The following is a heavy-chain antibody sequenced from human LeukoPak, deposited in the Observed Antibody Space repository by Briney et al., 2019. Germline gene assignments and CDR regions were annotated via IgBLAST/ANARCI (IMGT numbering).Heavy chain of an antibody. CDR1: GFTVSSNY. Sequence: GGSLRLSCAAPGFTVSSNYMSWVRQAPGKGLEWVAVISYDGSNKYYADSVKGRFTISRDNSKNTLYLQMNSLRAEDTAVYYCAKVGGAYYDDSSGSSAFDIWGQGTMVTVSS. J-gene: IGHJ3*02. CDR2: ISYDGSNK. V-gene: IGHV3-30*18. D-gene: IGHD3-22*01. CDR3: AKVGGAYYDDSSGSSAFDI.